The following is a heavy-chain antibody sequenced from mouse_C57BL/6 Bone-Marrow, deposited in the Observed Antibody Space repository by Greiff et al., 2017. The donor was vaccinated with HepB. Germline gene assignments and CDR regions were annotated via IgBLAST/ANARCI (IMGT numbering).Heavy chain of an antibody. D-gene: IGHD1-1*01. J-gene: IGHJ1*03. CDR1: GYTFTNYW. Sequence: QVQLQQSGAELVRPGTSVKMSCKASGYTFTNYWIGWAKQRPGHGLEWIGDLYPGGGYTNYNENVKGKATLTADKSSSTAYMQFSSLTSEDSAIYYCARLLLRYPYWYFDVWGTGTTVTVSS. CDR3: ARLLLRYPYWYFDV. CDR2: LYPGGGYT. V-gene: IGHV1-63*01.